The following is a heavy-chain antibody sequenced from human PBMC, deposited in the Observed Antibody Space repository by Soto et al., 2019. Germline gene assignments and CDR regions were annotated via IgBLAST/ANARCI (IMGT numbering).Heavy chain of an antibody. Sequence: AAVKVCCKASGYTFTIYAMHGVVQPPLQRLEGMGWINAGNGNTKYSQKFQGRVTITRDTSASTAYMELSSLRSEDTAVYYCASPQYSSSWRGPFDYWGQGTLVTVSS. CDR3: ASPQYSSSWRGPFDY. CDR1: GYTFTIYA. D-gene: IGHD6-13*01. V-gene: IGHV1-3*01. J-gene: IGHJ4*02. CDR2: INAGNGNT.